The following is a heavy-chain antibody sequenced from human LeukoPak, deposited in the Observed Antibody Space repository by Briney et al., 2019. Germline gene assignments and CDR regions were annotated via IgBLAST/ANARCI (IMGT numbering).Heavy chain of an antibody. V-gene: IGHV1-2*02. CDR3: ARAYGTKGAFDI. D-gene: IGHD4-17*01. Sequence: ASVKVSCKASGYTFTGYYMHWVRQAPEQGLEWMGWINPNSGGTNYAQKFQGRVTMTRDTSISTAYMELSRLRSDDTAVYYCARAYGTKGAFDIWGQGTMVTVSS. CDR1: GYTFTGYY. J-gene: IGHJ3*02. CDR2: INPNSGGT.